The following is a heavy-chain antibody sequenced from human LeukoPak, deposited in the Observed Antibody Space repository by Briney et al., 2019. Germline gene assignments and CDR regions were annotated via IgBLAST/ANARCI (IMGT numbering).Heavy chain of an antibody. D-gene: IGHD6-13*01. CDR1: GDSVSSNSAA. V-gene: IGHV6-1*01. Sequence: PSETLSLTCAISGDSVSSNSAAWNWIRQSPSRGLEWLGGTYYRSKWYNDYAVSVKSRITINPDTSKNQFSLQLNSVTPEDTAVYYCARDYRPFSSPQKRYYYGMDVWGKGTTVTVSS. J-gene: IGHJ6*04. CDR2: TYYRSKWYN. CDR3: ARDYRPFSSPQKRYYYGMDV.